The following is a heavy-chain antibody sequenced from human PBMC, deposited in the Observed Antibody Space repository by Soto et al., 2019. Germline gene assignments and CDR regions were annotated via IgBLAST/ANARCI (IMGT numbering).Heavy chain of an antibody. CDR1: GGSVTSDEDY. CDR3: ATESGSTYGYFDH. Sequence: QMHLQESGPGLVKPSETLSLTCTVSGGSVTSDEDYCTWIRQSPGKGLEWIGYISNSGSTGYNPSLKTRLSMSVDRYKNQFTLRLTSVTAADTAVYFCATESGSTYGYFDHWGQGTQVTVSS. J-gene: IGHJ4*02. V-gene: IGHV4-30-4*01. CDR2: ISNSGST. D-gene: IGHD5-18*01.